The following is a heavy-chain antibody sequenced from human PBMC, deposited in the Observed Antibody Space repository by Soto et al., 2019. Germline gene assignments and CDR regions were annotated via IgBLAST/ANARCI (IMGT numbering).Heavy chain of an antibody. CDR2: MNPHTGET. CDR3: AKKHSGSSFAY. D-gene: IGHD6-6*01. CDR1: GYNFISSE. Sequence: QVQLVQSGAEVKKPGASVKVSCKTSGYNFISSEISWVRQATGQGIELMGWMNPHTGETDATRKFQGRLTMTRNTSINTAYLGLSSLTSEDTAVYYCAKKHSGSSFAYGGQGSLVTVSS. J-gene: IGHJ4*02. V-gene: IGHV1-8*02.